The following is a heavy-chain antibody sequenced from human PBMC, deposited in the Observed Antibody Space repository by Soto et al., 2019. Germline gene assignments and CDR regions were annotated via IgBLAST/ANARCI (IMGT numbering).Heavy chain of an antibody. CDR3: VRDGSKSLRDWFDP. CDR1: GGSISKFY. CDR2: VYATGTT. Sequence: SSETLSLTCNVSGGSISKFYWAWIRKTAGNGLEWMGRVYATGTTDYNPSLRSRVAMSVDISKKTFSLRLRSVTGADSGVYYCVRDGSKSLRDWFDPWGQGILVTAPQ. V-gene: IGHV4-4*07. J-gene: IGHJ5*02.